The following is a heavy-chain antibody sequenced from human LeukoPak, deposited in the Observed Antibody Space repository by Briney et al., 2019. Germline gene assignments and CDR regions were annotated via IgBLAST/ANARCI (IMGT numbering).Heavy chain of an antibody. D-gene: IGHD4-17*01. Sequence: ASVKVSCKASGGTFSSYAISWVRRAPGQGLEWMGGIIPIFGTANYAQKFQGRVTITADESTSTAYMELSSLRSEDTAVYYCARGGDYGDYGYFDLWGRGTLVTVSS. V-gene: IGHV1-69*13. CDR1: GGTFSSYA. J-gene: IGHJ2*01. CDR3: ARGGDYGDYGYFDL. CDR2: IIPIFGTA.